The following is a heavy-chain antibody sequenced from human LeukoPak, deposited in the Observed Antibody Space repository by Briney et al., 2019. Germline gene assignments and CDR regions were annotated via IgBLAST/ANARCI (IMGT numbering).Heavy chain of an antibody. CDR1: GFTFGDYA. V-gene: IGHV3-23*01. Sequence: PGGSLRLSCAASGFTFGDYAMHWVRQAPGKGLEWVSAISGSGGSTYYADSVKGRFTISRDNSKNTLYLQMNSLRAEDTAVYYCAKVSRIVVVTEDWFDPWGQGTLVTVSS. D-gene: IGHD2-21*02. CDR2: ISGSGGST. J-gene: IGHJ5*02. CDR3: AKVSRIVVVTEDWFDP.